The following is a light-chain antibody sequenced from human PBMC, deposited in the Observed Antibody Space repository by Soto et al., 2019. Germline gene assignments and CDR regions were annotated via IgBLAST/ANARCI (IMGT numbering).Light chain of an antibody. Sequence: DIQMTQSPSSVSASVGDGVTITCRASQDISSWLAWYQQKPGKAPKIMIYAASSLQGGVPSRFSGSGSGTEFPLTISSLQPEDFATYYCQQASSFPPTFGQGTRLEIK. CDR2: AAS. CDR3: QQASSFPPT. V-gene: IGKV1-12*01. CDR1: QDISSW. J-gene: IGKJ5*01.